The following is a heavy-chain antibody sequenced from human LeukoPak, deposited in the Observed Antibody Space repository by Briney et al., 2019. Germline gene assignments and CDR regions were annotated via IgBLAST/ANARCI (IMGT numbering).Heavy chain of an antibody. CDR3: AKRERGLSYQDAFDT. D-gene: IGHD3-16*02. CDR1: GFTFTNYA. CDR2: ISSSGGST. Sequence: GGSLRLSCAASGFTFTNYAMSWVRQAPREGLEWVSSISSSGGSTYYAGSVKGRFTISRDNSENTLFLQMNSLRADDTAIYYCAKRERGLSYQDAFDTWGQGTLVTVSS. J-gene: IGHJ3*02. V-gene: IGHV3-23*01.